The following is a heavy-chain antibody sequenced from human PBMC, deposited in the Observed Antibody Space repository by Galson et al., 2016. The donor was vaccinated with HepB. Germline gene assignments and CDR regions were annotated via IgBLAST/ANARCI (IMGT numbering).Heavy chain of an antibody. CDR1: RFTFSVYA. Sequence: SLRLSCAASRFTFSVYAMNWVRQAPGQGLVWVSHIDTDGRSSYYADSVKGRFTISRDNAENTLSLKMNSLRSEDTAVYFCVRDGPFSDIDLDVWGKGTTVTVSS. J-gene: IGHJ6*04. CDR3: VRDGPFSDIDLDV. D-gene: IGHD2-15*01. V-gene: IGHV3-74*01. CDR2: IDTDGRSS.